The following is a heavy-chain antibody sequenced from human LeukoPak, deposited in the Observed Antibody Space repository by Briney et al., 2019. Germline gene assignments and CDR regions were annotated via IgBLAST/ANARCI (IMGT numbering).Heavy chain of an antibody. Sequence: SETLSLTCAVYGGSFSGYYWSWIRQPPGKGLEWIGEINHRGGTNYNPSLKSRVTISVDTSKNHFSLKLSSVTAADTAVYYCARDPGDNWFDPWGQGTLVTVSS. J-gene: IGHJ5*02. V-gene: IGHV4-34*01. CDR1: GGSFSGYY. D-gene: IGHD7-27*01. CDR3: ARDPGDNWFDP. CDR2: INHRGGT.